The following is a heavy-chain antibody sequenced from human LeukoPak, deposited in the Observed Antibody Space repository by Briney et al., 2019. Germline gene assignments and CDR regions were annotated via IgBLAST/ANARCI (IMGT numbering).Heavy chain of an antibody. Sequence: GESLRLSCAASGFTFTTYWMSWVRQAPGKGLEWVANINQDGSEKYFVDSVKGRFTISRDNAKNSLYLQMNSLRTEDTALYYCAKGKNTGSYLSHVDYWGQGTLVTVSS. CDR3: AKGKNTGSYLSHVDY. CDR1: GFTFTTYW. D-gene: IGHD3-10*01. V-gene: IGHV3-7*03. J-gene: IGHJ4*02. CDR2: INQDGSEK.